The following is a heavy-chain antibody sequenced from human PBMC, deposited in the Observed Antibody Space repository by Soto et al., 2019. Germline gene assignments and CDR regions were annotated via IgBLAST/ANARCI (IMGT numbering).Heavy chain of an antibody. CDR3: ARDQSGSAYGRDV. J-gene: IGHJ6*02. Sequence: SETLSLTCTVSGGSISSGGYYWSWIRQHPGKGLEWIGYIYYSGSTYYNPSLKSRVTISVDTSKNQFSLKLSSVTAADTAVYYCARDQSGSAYGRDVWGQGTPVTVSS. V-gene: IGHV4-31*03. CDR1: GGSISSGGYY. D-gene: IGHD5-12*01. CDR2: IYYSGST.